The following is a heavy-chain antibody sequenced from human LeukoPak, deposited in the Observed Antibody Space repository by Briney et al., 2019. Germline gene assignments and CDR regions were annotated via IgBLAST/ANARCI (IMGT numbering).Heavy chain of an antibody. CDR3: ARDVDTAMASFDY. D-gene: IGHD5-18*01. V-gene: IGHV1-69*01. CDR1: GGTFSSYA. CDR2: IIPIFGTA. J-gene: IGHJ4*02. Sequence: ASVNVSCKASGGTFSSYAISWVRQAPGKGLEWMGGIIPIFGTANYAQKFQGKVTITADESTSTAYMELSSLRSEDTAGYYCARDVDTAMASFDYWGQGTLVTVSS.